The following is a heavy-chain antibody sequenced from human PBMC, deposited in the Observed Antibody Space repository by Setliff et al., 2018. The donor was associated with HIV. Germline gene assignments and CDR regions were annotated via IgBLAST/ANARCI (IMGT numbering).Heavy chain of an antibody. CDR3: ALTGHRLLRGYMDV. Sequence: LSLTCTVSGGSISSGSYYWSWIRQPAGKGLEWIGRIYTSGSTNYNPSLKSRVTISVDTSKNQFSLNLKSVTAADTAVYYCALTGHRLLRGYMDVWGKGTTVTVSS. D-gene: IGHD2-15*01. CDR1: GGSISSGSYY. V-gene: IGHV4-61*02. J-gene: IGHJ6*03. CDR2: IYTSGST.